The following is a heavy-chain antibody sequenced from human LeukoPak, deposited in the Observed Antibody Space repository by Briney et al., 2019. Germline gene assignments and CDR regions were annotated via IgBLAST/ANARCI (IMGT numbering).Heavy chain of an antibody. D-gene: IGHD6-19*01. CDR2: IKSKTDGGTT. Sequence: GGSLRLSCAASEFTFSYAWMSWVRQVPGEGLEWVGRIKSKTDGGTTDYAAPVKGRFTISRDDSKNTLYLQLNSLKTEDTAVYYCTAVGIAVAGVPGVSFFDYWGRGTLVTVSS. J-gene: IGHJ4*02. V-gene: IGHV3-15*01. CDR3: TAVGIAVAGVPGVSFFDY. CDR1: EFTFSYAW.